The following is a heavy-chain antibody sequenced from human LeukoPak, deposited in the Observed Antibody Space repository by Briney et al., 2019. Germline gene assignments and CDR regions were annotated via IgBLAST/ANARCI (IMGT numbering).Heavy chain of an antibody. J-gene: IGHJ4*02. D-gene: IGHD6-13*01. CDR2: ISGSGGST. CDR3: AKEEDKPTIAAAVYFDY. V-gene: IGHV3-23*01. Sequence: GGSLRLSCAASGFTFSSYAMSWVRQAPGKGLEWVSAISGSGGSTYYADSVKGRFTISRDNSKNTLYLQMNSLRAEDTAVYYCAKEEDKPTIAAAVYFDYWGQGTLVTVSS. CDR1: GFTFSSYA.